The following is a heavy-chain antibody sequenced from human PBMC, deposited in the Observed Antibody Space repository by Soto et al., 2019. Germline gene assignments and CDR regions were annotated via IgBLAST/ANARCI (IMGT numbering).Heavy chain of an antibody. J-gene: IGHJ4*02. Sequence: QVQLVQSGAEVRKPGSSVNVSCKASGGTFSRHAISWVRPAPGQGLEWMGGIIPIFGTANHAQKFQGRVTIIADESTITVYVELSSLRSEDTAMYYCARGWGYDSNDYYYAYWGQGTLVIVSS. CDR3: ARGWGYDSNDYYYAY. V-gene: IGHV1-69*01. CDR2: IIPIFGTA. CDR1: GGTFSRHA. D-gene: IGHD3-22*01.